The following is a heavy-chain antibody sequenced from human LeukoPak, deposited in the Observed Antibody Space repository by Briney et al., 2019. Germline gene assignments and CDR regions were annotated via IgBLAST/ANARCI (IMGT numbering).Heavy chain of an antibody. CDR3: AKDPPHDYGGNIYYYYYGMDV. CDR2: ISGSGGST. Sequence: GGSLRLSCAASGFTFSSYAMSWVRQAPGKGLEWVSAISGSGGSTYYADSVKGRFTISRDNSKNTLYLQMNSLRAEDTAVYYCAKDPPHDYGGNIYYYYYGMDVWGQGTTVTVSS. V-gene: IGHV3-23*01. J-gene: IGHJ6*02. D-gene: IGHD4-23*01. CDR1: GFTFSSYA.